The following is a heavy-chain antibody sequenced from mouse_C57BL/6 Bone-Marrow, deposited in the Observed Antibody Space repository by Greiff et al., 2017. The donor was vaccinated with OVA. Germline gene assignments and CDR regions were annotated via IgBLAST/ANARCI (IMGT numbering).Heavy chain of an antibody. Sequence: EVQLQQSGPELVKPGASVKISCKASGYTFTDYYMNWVKQSHGKSLEWIGDINPYNGGTSYNQKFKGKATLTVDKSSSTAYMELRSLTSEDSAVYYCARWCGYPRYFDVWGTGTTVTVSS. D-gene: IGHD2-2*01. J-gene: IGHJ1*03. CDR3: ARWCGYPRYFDV. CDR2: INPYNGGT. V-gene: IGHV1-26*01. CDR1: GYTFTDYY.